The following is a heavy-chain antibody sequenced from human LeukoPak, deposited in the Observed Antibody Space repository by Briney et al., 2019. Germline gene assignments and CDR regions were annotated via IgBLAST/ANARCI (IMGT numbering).Heavy chain of an antibody. CDR3: ARAAFLEAVDP. Sequence: SETLSLTCAVYGGSFSGYYWSWIRQPPGKGLEWIGSIYYSGSTYYNPSLKSRVTISVDTSKNQFSLKLSSVTAADTAVYYCARAAFLEAVDPWGQGTLVTVSS. CDR1: GGSFSGYY. J-gene: IGHJ5*02. CDR2: IYYSGST. D-gene: IGHD3-3*02. V-gene: IGHV4-34*01.